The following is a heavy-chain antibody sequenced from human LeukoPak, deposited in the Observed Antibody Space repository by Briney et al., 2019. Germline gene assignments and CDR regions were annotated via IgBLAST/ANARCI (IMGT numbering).Heavy chain of an antibody. D-gene: IGHD2-21*02. CDR3: AREKALTYYFDY. CDR2: INPSDGDT. CDR1: GYTFTGYH. V-gene: IGHV1-46*01. J-gene: IGHJ4*02. Sequence: ASVKVSCKAPGYTFTGYHMHWVRQAPGQGLEWLGRINPSDGDTHYAQKFQGRVTMTRDTSTSTVYMDLSSLTSEDTAVYNCAREKALTYYFDYWGQGTLVTVSS.